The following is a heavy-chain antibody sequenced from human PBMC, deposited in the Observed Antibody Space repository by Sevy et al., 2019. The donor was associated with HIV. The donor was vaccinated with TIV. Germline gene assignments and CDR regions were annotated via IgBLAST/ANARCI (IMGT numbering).Heavy chain of an antibody. V-gene: IGHV3-30*04. CDR2: TSHDGKYN. CDR3: ARLFSCGGDCYYLDY. Sequence: GGSLRLSCAGSGFTFSSYDMHWVRQAPGKGLEWVAVTSHDGKYNNYADSVKVRFTISRDNFKKTLDLQMNSLRVEDTAVYFCARLFSCGGDCYYLDYWGQGALVTVSS. J-gene: IGHJ4*02. CDR1: GFTFSSYD. D-gene: IGHD2-21*02.